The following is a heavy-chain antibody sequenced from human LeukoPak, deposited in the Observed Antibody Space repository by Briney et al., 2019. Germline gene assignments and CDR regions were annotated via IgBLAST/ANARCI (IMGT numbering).Heavy chain of an antibody. CDR1: GFTFSSYG. CDR2: ISYDGSNK. CDR3: AKDLEWLRSAHFDY. D-gene: IGHD5-12*01. Sequence: GGSLRLSCAASGFTFSSYGMHWVRQAPGKGLEWVTVISYDGSNKYYADSVKGRFTISRDNSRNTLYLQMNSLRAEDTAVYYCAKDLEWLRSAHFDYWGQGTLVTVSS. J-gene: IGHJ4*02. V-gene: IGHV3-30*18.